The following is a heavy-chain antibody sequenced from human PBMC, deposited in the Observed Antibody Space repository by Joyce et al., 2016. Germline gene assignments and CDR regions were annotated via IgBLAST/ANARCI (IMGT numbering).Heavy chain of an antibody. CDR3: ARPRHYFDGYFLDH. CDR2: VSPYNVNT. V-gene: IGHV1-18*01. D-gene: IGHD2/OR15-2a*01. CDR1: GYNFASDG. Sequence: QLVQSGAEVKKPGASVRVSCKTSGYNFASDGISWVRQAPGQGLEWMGWVSPYNVNTIYIQKLQDRVTMTTDASTTTAYMELRSLRSDDTAVYYCARPRHYFDGYFLDHWGQGTPVTVSS. J-gene: IGHJ4*02.